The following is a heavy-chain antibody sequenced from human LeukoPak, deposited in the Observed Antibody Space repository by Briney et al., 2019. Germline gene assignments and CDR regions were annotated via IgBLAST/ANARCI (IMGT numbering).Heavy chain of an antibody. Sequence: SETLSLTCTVSGGYVSTSNYYWGWIRQPPGKGLEWIGNIYYSGSTYYNPSVKSRVSLSLDTSMNQFSLKLSSVTAADTAVYYCARVEMATPYAEYFQHWGQGTLVTVSS. J-gene: IGHJ1*01. V-gene: IGHV4-39*07. D-gene: IGHD5-24*01. CDR3: ARVEMATPYAEYFQH. CDR1: GGYVSTSNYY. CDR2: IYYSGST.